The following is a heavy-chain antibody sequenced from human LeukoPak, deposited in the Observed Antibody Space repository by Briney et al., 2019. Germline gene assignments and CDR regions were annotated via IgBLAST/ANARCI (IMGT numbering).Heavy chain of an antibody. CDR2: FDPEDGEA. V-gene: IGHV1-24*01. D-gene: IGHD3-10*01. CDR1: GYTLTELS. J-gene: IGHJ4*02. CDR3: ATSDLASFMVRGAEDTPAFDY. Sequence: ASVTVSCKVSGYTLTELSMHWVRQAPGKGLEWMGGFDPEDGEAIYAQKFQGRVTMTEDTSTDTAYMELSSLRSEDTAVYYCATSDLASFMVRGAEDTPAFDYWGQGTLVTVSS.